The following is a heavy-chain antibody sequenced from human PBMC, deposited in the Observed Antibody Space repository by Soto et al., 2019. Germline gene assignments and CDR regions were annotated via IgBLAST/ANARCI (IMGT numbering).Heavy chain of an antibody. V-gene: IGHV3-74*01. CDR3: ARVLGHYDFWSGYYTDYYYGMDV. CDR1: GFTFSSYW. J-gene: IGHJ6*02. Sequence: LRLSCAASGFTFSSYWMHWVRQAPGKGLVWVSRINSDGSSTSYADSVKGRFTISRDNAKNTLYLQMNSLRAEDTAVYYCARVLGHYDFWSGYYTDYYYGMDVWGQGTTVTVSS. CDR2: INSDGSST. D-gene: IGHD3-3*01.